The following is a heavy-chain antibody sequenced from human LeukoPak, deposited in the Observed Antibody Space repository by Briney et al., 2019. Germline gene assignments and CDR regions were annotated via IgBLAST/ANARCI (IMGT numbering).Heavy chain of an antibody. CDR3: ARHPEVRPTYLQH. CDR2: IYYSGST. D-gene: IGHD3-10*01. CDR1: GGSISSYY. Sequence: PSETLSLTCTVSGGSISSYYWSWIRQPPGKGLEWIGYIYYSGSTNYNPSLKSRVTISVDTSKNQFSLKLSSVTAADTAVYYCARHPEVRPTYLQHWGQGTLVTVSS. V-gene: IGHV4-59*08. J-gene: IGHJ1*01.